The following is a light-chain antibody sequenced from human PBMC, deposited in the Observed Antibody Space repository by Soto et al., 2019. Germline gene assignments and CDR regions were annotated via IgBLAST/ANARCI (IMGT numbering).Light chain of an antibody. CDR1: SSDVGGYYD. CDR2: DVS. V-gene: IGLV2-14*01. Sequence: QSVLTQPASVSGSPGQSITISCTGTSSDVGGYYDDSWYQQHPGKAPKLMLYDVSNRPSGVSNRFSGSKSGNTASLTISGLQAEDEADYYCSSYTSSSPLSYVFGTGTKLTVL. J-gene: IGLJ1*01. CDR3: SSYTSSSPLSYV.